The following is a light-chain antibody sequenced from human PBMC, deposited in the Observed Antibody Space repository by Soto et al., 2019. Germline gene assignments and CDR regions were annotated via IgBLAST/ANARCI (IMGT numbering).Light chain of an antibody. J-gene: IGKJ3*01. CDR2: DAS. Sequence: EIVLTQSPATLSLSPGERATLSCRASQSISSYLAWYQQKPDQAPRLLIYDASNRATGIPARFSGSGSGTDFTLNISSLEPEDFAVYYCHQRSTWPFTFGPGTKGDIK. V-gene: IGKV3-11*01. CDR1: QSISSY. CDR3: HQRSTWPFT.